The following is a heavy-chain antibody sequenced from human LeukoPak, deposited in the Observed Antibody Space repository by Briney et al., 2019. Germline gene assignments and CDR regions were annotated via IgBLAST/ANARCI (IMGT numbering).Heavy chain of an antibody. CDR1: GGSISSSTYY. V-gene: IGHV4-39*01. CDR3: TSGGMVSGDY. CDR2: IFYSGRT. J-gene: IGHJ4*01. D-gene: IGHD2-8*01. Sequence: SETLSLTCTVSGGSISSSTYYWGWIRQPPGKGLEWIGSIFYSGRTYYNPSLKSRVTISVDTSKNQFSLKLRSVTAADTAVYYCTSGGMVSGDYWGHGTLVTVSS.